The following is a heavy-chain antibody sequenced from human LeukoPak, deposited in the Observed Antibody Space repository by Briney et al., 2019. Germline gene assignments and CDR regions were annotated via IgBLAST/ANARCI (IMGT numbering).Heavy chain of an antibody. CDR2: ISGSGGST. CDR1: GFTFSSYA. V-gene: IGHV3-23*01. CDR3: ASTGRRSSGPMVY. D-gene: IGHD3-22*01. Sequence: PGRSLRLSCAASGFTFSSYAMSWVRQAPGKGLEWVSAISGSGGSTYYADSVKGRFTISRDNAKNSLYLQMNSLRAEDTAVYYCASTGRRSSGPMVYWGQGTLVTVSS. J-gene: IGHJ4*02.